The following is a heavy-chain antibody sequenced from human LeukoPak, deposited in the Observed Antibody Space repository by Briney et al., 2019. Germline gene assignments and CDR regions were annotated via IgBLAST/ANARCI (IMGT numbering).Heavy chain of an antibody. Sequence: GGSLRLSCAASGFTFSNSAMSWVRQAPGKGLEWVSTLSGSGITTYYADSVKGRFTISRDNSKNTLYLQMNSLRAEDTAVYYCAKGIYSSGWSYFDYGGHGTLVTVSS. V-gene: IGHV3-23*01. D-gene: IGHD6-19*01. CDR2: LSGSGITT. CDR3: AKGIYSSGWSYFDY. CDR1: GFTFSNSA. J-gene: IGHJ4*01.